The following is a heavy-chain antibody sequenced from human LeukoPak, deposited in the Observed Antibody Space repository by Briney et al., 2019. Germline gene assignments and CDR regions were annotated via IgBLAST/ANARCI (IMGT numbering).Heavy chain of an antibody. Sequence: ASVKVSCKASGYTFITYYIYWVRQAPGQGLECVGIINPSGGGTNYAQKFQGRVTVTTDMSTTTVYMELSSLTSEDTAVYYCARVAGRRGSGSYFYYYYYMDVWGKGTTVTVSS. J-gene: IGHJ6*03. V-gene: IGHV1-46*01. CDR3: ARVAGRRGSGSYFYYYYYMDV. D-gene: IGHD3-10*01. CDR1: GYTFITYY. CDR2: INPSGGGT.